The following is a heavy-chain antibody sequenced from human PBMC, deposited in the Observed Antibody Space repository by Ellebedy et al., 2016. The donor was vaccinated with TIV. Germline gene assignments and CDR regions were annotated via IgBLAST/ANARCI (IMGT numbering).Heavy chain of an antibody. CDR1: GGSISSYY. CDR2: ISDIGTT. V-gene: IGHV4-59*01. Sequence: SETLSLXCSVSGGSISSYYWTWFRQTPGKGLEWIGHISDIGTTNYNPSLRSRVTLSVDMSKNHFSLTLSSVTFADTAVYYCARDYSADNWGQGTLVTVSS. D-gene: IGHD6-13*01. CDR3: ARDYSADN. J-gene: IGHJ4*02.